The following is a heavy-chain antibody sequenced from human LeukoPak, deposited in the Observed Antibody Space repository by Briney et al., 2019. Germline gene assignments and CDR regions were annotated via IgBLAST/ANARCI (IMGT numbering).Heavy chain of an antibody. Sequence: SVKVSCKASGGTFSSYAISWVRQAPGQGLEWMGRITPIFATASYAQKFQGRVTITTDESTSTAYMELSSLRSEDTAVYYCARQYYYDSSGYLFAAGFDYWGQGTLVTVSS. V-gene: IGHV1-69*05. J-gene: IGHJ4*02. CDR3: ARQYYYDSSGYLFAAGFDY. CDR2: ITPIFATA. D-gene: IGHD3-22*01. CDR1: GGTFSSYA.